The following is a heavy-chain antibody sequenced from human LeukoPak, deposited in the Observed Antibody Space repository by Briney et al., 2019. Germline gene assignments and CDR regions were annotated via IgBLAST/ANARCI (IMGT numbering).Heavy chain of an antibody. CDR1: GYTFTSYG. D-gene: IGHD3-3*01. V-gene: IGHV1-18*01. Sequence: ASVKVSCKASGYTFTSYGISWVRQAPGQGLEWMGWISAYNGNTNYAQKLQGRVTMTTDTSTSTAYMELRSLRSDDTAVYYCARDPGLDFWSGYADYWGQGTLVTVSS. CDR3: ARDPGLDFWSGYADY. CDR2: ISAYNGNT. J-gene: IGHJ4*02.